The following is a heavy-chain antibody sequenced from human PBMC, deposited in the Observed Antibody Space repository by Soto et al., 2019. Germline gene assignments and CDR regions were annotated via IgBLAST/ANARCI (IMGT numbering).Heavy chain of an antibody. D-gene: IGHD2-21*01. CDR2: INWNSGSI. CDR3: ATLRFRIPGLAKYYFYS. J-gene: IGHJ4*02. Sequence: GGSLRLSCAASGFTFDDYAMHWVRQVPGKGLEWVSGINWNSGSIGYGDSVKGRFAISRDNAKNSLHLQMNSLSAEDTAVYYCATLRFRIPGLAKYYFYSWGQGTLVTVSS. V-gene: IGHV3-9*01. CDR1: GFTFDDYA.